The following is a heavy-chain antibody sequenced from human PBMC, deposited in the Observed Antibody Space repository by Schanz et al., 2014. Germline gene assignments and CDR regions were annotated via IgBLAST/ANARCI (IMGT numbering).Heavy chain of an antibody. J-gene: IGHJ5*02. CDR1: GSDIRGFH. V-gene: IGHV4-59*13. CDR2: IAYSGST. Sequence: QVQLQESGPGQVRPSETLSLTCTVSGSDIRGFHWSWIRQSPVKGLEWLGYIAYSGSTNYNPSLQSRVTISRDTSQSQFSLRLTSVSSADTAMYYCARVGRNSYGFTSRFDAWGQGTLVAVSS. D-gene: IGHD3-16*01. CDR3: ARVGRNSYGFTSRFDA.